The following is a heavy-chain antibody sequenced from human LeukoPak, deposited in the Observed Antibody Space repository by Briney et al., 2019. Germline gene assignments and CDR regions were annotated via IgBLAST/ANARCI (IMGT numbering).Heavy chain of an antibody. CDR2: INPSGGSA. J-gene: IGHJ4*02. D-gene: IGHD3-22*01. V-gene: IGHV1-46*01. CDR1: GYTFTSYY. CDR3: ARRLSSDYADY. Sequence: GASVKVSCKASGYTFTSYYIHWVRQAPGQGLEWMGIINPSGGSATYSQKSQGRVTMTRDTSTSTVYIDLSSLRSEDTAVYYCARRLSSDYADYWGQGTLVTVSS.